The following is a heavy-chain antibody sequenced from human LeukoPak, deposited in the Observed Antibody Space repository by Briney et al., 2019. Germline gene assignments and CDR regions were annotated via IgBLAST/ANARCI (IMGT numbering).Heavy chain of an antibody. CDR1: GYTLTELS. CDR3: ATVTGYSSSWSFDY. CDR2: FDPEDGET. D-gene: IGHD6-13*01. Sequence: ASVKVSCKVSGYTLTELSMHWVRQAPGKGLEWMGGFDPEDGETIYAQKFQGRVTMTEDTSTDTAYMELSSLRSGDTAVYYCATVTGYSSSWSFDYWGQGTLVTVSS. V-gene: IGHV1-24*01. J-gene: IGHJ4*02.